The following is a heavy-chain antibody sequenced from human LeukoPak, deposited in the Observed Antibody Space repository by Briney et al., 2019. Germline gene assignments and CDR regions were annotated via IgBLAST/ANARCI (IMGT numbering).Heavy chain of an antibody. CDR2: INAGNGNT. CDR3: ARGYYDSSGYFH. V-gene: IGHV1-3*01. D-gene: IGHD3-22*01. Sequence: MGWINAGNGNTKYSQKFQGRVAITRDTSASTAYMELSSLRSEDTAVYYCARGYYDSSGYFHWGQGTLVTVSS. J-gene: IGHJ4*02.